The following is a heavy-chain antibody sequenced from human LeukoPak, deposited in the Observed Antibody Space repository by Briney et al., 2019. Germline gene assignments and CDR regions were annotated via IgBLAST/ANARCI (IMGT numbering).Heavy chain of an antibody. D-gene: IGHD6-13*01. J-gene: IGHJ4*02. V-gene: IGHV4-34*01. CDR2: INQRGST. CDR3: ARAAGTHKAAAGPTAY. Sequence: INQRGSTNYNPSLKSRVTISVDTSKNQSSLKLSSVTAADTAVYYCARAAGTHKAAAGPTAYWGQGTLVTVSS.